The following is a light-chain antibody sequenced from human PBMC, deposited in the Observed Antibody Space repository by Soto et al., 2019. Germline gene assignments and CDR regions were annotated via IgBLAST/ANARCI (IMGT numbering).Light chain of an antibody. CDR3: QRPWT. V-gene: IGKV3-20*01. CDR1: QSSDGRF. Sequence: IVLTQSPGTLSLSPGERATLSCRASQSSDGRFLAWYQHKPGQAPRLLIYGVSSRATGIPDRFSGSGSGTDFTLTITRREPEDSAVYYCQRPWTFGPGTRLEIK. CDR2: GVS. J-gene: IGKJ3*01.